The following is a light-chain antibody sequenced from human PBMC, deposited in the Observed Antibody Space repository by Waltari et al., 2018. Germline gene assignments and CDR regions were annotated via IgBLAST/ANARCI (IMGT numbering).Light chain of an antibody. V-gene: IGKV3-11*01. J-gene: IGKJ4*01. Sequence: PGERATLSCRASQSVNEYLAWYQQIPGQAPRLLIYDASNRATGIPARFSGSGSGTDFTLTISSLEPEDFAIYYCHVRSNWPPVTFGGGTKVEIK. CDR2: DAS. CDR1: QSVNEY. CDR3: HVRSNWPPVT.